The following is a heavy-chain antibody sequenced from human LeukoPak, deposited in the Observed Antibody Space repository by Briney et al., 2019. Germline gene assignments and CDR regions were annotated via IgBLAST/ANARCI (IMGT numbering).Heavy chain of an antibody. J-gene: IGHJ6*03. Sequence: GGSLRLSCAASGFDFSGYTMTWVRQAPGRGLEWLSAITSSRGDIYYADSAKGRFTISRDNAKNSLYLQINSLRAEDTAVYYCTRVIGDSVDADYYYYMDVWGKGTTVTVSS. CDR1: GFDFSGYT. CDR2: ITSSRGDI. CDR3: TRVIGDSVDADYYYYMDV. D-gene: IGHD2-21*02. V-gene: IGHV3-21*01.